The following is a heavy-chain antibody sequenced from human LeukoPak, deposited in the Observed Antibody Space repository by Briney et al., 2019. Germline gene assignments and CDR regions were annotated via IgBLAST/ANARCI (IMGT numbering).Heavy chain of an antibody. Sequence: PSETLSLTCTVSGGSISSYYWSWIRQPPGKGLEWIGYIYYSGSTNYNPSLKSRVTISVDTSKNQFSLKLSSVTAADTAVYYCARHAIVATSRLNWFDPWGQGTLVTVSS. D-gene: IGHD5-12*01. J-gene: IGHJ5*02. V-gene: IGHV4-59*01. CDR2: IYYSGST. CDR1: GGSISSYY. CDR3: ARHAIVATSRLNWFDP.